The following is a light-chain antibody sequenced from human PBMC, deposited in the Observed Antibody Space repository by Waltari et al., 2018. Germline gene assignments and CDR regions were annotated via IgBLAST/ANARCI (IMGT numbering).Light chain of an antibody. CDR1: NLGNKI. Sequence: SYVVTQPPSVSVAPGQTARIPCGGNNLGNKIEPWYQQKPGQAPVLAGYYDRDRPPGIPERFSGSKSANTATLTITGVVAGDEADYYCQVWDTSTDHVVFGGGTKLTVL. J-gene: IGLJ2*01. CDR2: YDR. CDR3: QVWDTSTDHVV. V-gene: IGLV3-21*02.